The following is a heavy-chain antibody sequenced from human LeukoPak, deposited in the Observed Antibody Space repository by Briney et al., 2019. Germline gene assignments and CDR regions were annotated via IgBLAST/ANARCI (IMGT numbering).Heavy chain of an antibody. J-gene: IGHJ4*02. CDR3: ASLDPAARYFDY. D-gene: IGHD6-6*01. CDR1: GFTFSSYS. V-gene: IGHV3-21*04. Sequence: GGSLRLSCAASGFTFSSYSMNWVRQAPGKGLEWVSSISSSSSYIYYADSVKGRFTISRDNAKNTLYLQMNSLRAEDTAVYYCASLDPAARYFDYWGQGTLVTVSS. CDR2: ISSSSSYI.